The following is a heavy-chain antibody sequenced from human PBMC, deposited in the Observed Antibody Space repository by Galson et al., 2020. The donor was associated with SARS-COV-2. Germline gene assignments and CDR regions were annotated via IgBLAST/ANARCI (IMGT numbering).Heavy chain of an antibody. J-gene: IGHJ6*02. CDR2: INHSGST. D-gene: IGHD1-1*01. Sequence: SETLSLTCAVYGGSFSGYYWSWIRQPPGKGLEWIGEINHSGSTHYNPSLKSRVTISVDTSKNQFSLKLSSVTAADTAVYYCARLYKWSDLDDYSGLDVWGQGTTVTVSS. CDR3: ARLYKWSDLDDYSGLDV. CDR1: GGSFSGYY. V-gene: IGHV4-34*01.